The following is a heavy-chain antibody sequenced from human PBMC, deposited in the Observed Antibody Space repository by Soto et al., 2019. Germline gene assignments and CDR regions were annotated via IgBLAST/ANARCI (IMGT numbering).Heavy chain of an antibody. CDR3: ARRCDYYYGMDV. CDR1: GYTFTSYY. J-gene: IGHJ6*02. CDR2: INPNSGGT. V-gene: IGHV1-2*02. Sequence: ASVKFSCKASGYTFTSYYMHWVRQAPGQGLEWMGWINPNSGGTNYAQKFQGRVTMTRDTSISTAYMELSRLRSDDTAVYYCARRCDYYYGMDVWGQGTTVTVSS.